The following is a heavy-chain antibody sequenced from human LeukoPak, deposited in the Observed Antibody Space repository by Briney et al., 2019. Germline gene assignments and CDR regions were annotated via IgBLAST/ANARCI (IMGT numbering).Heavy chain of an antibody. CDR3: ASDIVVVPAATHDY. Sequence: GESLRLSCAASGFTFSSYAMHWVRQAPRQGLDRVAVVSYYESNKYYEDSVKGRFTISRDNSKNTLYLQMNSLRAEDTAVYYCASDIVVVPAATHDYWGQGTLVIVSS. D-gene: IGHD2-2*01. V-gene: IGHV3-30-3*01. J-gene: IGHJ4*02. CDR1: GFTFSSYA. CDR2: VSYYESNK.